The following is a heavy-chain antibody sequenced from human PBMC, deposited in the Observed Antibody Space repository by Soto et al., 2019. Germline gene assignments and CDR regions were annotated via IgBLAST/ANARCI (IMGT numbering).Heavy chain of an antibody. CDR1: VFSLRTSRVR. J-gene: IGHJ5*02. CDR2: MYWSDDK. Sequence: HTETLRMTCIFSVFSLRTSRVRVGGRRQPPGKALEWLGFMYWSDDKRYSPSPKSRLTITKDTSKNQVVLTRTNMDPVDTATYYCAKRCSSGWYGWFDPWGQGTLVTVSS. V-gene: IGHV2-5*01. D-gene: IGHD6-19*01. CDR3: AKRCSSGWYGWFDP.